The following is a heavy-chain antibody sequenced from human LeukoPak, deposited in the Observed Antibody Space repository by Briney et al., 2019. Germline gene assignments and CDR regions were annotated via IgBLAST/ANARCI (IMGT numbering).Heavy chain of an antibody. D-gene: IGHD1-26*01. CDR2: IYHSGTT. V-gene: IGHV4-38-2*01. Sequence: SETLSLTCAVSGYSVSSGYFWGWIRQPPGKGLEWIGSIYHSGTTYYNPSLKSRVTISVDTSKNQFSLKLSSVTAADTAVYYCARGDREQAFDIWGQGTMVTVSS. CDR3: ARGDREQAFDI. CDR1: GYSVSSGYF. J-gene: IGHJ3*02.